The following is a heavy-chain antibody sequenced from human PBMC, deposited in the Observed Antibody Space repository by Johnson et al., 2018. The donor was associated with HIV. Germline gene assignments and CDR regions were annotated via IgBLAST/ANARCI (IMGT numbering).Heavy chain of an antibody. J-gene: IGHJ3*02. V-gene: IGHV3-48*04. D-gene: IGHD6-6*01. CDR3: ARSYSSSSHDAFDI. CDR1: GFTFSSYA. CDR2: ISSSGSTI. Sequence: VQLVESVGGLVQPGGSLRLSCAASGFTFSSYAMSWVRQAPGKGLEWVSYISSSGSTIYYADSVKGRFTISRDNAKNSLYLQMNSLRAEDTAVYYCARSYSSSSHDAFDIWGQGTMVTVSS.